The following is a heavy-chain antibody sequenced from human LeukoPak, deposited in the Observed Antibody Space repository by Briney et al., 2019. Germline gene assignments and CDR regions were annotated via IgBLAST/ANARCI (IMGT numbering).Heavy chain of an antibody. CDR3: AKDVTMIVVVLFDY. CDR2: ISGSGGSK. CDR1: GFTFSSYA. D-gene: IGHD3-22*01. Sequence: PGGXLRLSCAASGFTFSSYAMSWVRQAPGKGLEWVSAISGSGGSKYYADSVKGRFTISRDNYKNTLYLQMNRLRAEDTAVYYCAKDVTMIVVVLFDYWGQGTLVTVSS. V-gene: IGHV3-23*01. J-gene: IGHJ4*02.